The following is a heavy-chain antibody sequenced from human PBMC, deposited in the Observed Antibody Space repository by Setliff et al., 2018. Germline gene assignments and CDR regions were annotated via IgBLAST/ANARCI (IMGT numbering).Heavy chain of an antibody. CDR1: GGSISSMSYY. V-gene: IGHV4-61*02. D-gene: IGHD6-19*01. CDR3: AGTPARGTTWLSPFDY. CDR2: IQSTGNT. J-gene: IGHJ4*02. Sequence: SETLSLTCTVSGGSISSMSYYWSWIRQPAGKGLEWIGLIQSTGNTNYNPSLQSRVTISIDTSKNQFSLKMTSVTATDTAMYYCAGTPARGTTWLSPFDYWGQGTLVTVSS.